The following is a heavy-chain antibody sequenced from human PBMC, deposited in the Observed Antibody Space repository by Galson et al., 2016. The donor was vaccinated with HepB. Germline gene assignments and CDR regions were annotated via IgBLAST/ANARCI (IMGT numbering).Heavy chain of an antibody. Sequence: SLRLSCAVSGSTFGNHAMSWVRQAPGQGLEWVSAVADSVTNTFYADSVKGRFTISRDTSKNMVYLQLNGLRADDTAMYYCAKVGGSGPRDYWGQGILITVAS. V-gene: IGHV3-23*01. CDR2: VADSVTNT. J-gene: IGHJ4*02. CDR1: GSTFGNHA. CDR3: AKVGGSGPRDY. D-gene: IGHD2-15*01.